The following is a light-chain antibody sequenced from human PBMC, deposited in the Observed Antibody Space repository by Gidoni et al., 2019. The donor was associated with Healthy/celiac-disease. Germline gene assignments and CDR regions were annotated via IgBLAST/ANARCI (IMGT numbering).Light chain of an antibody. CDR3: SSYTSSSTLLYV. J-gene: IGLJ1*01. Sequence: QSALTQPASVSGSPGPSITISCTGPSSDVGGYNYVSWYQQHPGQAPKLMIYEVSNRPSGVSNRFSGSKSGNTASLTISGLQAEDEADYYCSSYTSSSTLLYVFGTGTKVTVL. CDR2: EVS. V-gene: IGLV2-14*01. CDR1: SSDVGGYNY.